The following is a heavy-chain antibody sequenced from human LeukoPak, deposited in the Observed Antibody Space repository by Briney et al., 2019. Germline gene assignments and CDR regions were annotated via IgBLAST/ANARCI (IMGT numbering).Heavy chain of an antibody. CDR2: ISSGDSTM. Sequence: GGSLRLSCVASRFTFSRYEMNWVRPAPGKGLEWVSYISSGDSTMYYADSVKGRFTISRDNAKNSLYLQMNSLRAEDTAVYYCARGRYCTSNSCSPRGYYFDYWGQGTLVTVSS. D-gene: IGHD2-2*01. V-gene: IGHV3-48*03. J-gene: IGHJ4*02. CDR3: ARGRYCTSNSCSPRGYYFDY. CDR1: RFTFSRYE.